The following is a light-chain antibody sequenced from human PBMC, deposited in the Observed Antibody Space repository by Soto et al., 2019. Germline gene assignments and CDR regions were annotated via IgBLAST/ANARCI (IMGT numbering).Light chain of an antibody. Sequence: QSALTQPRSVSGSPGQSVTISCTGTSSDIGGYKYVSWYQHHPGKAPKLLIYDVSERPSGLPDRFSGSKSGNTASLTISGLQAEDEADYYCCSYAAISVVFGGVTKLTVL. J-gene: IGLJ2*01. V-gene: IGLV2-11*01. CDR2: DVS. CDR1: SSDIGGYKY. CDR3: CSYAAISVV.